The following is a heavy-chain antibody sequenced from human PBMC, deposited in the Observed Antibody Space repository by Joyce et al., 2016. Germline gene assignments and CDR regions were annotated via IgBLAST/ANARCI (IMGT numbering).Heavy chain of an antibody. D-gene: IGHD3-10*01. Sequence: QVQLQESGPGLVKPSQTLSLPCTVSGASISSGDYYWSWIRQPPGKGLGWIGYIHYTGIAFYSPSLKSRVTISIDKSKNHSSLNRTSVTATDAAVYYCARDSMVRGTDYYGLDVWGQGTTVSVSS. CDR1: GASISSGDYY. CDR3: ARDSMVRGTDYYGLDV. V-gene: IGHV4-30-4*01. CDR2: IHYTGIA. J-gene: IGHJ6*02.